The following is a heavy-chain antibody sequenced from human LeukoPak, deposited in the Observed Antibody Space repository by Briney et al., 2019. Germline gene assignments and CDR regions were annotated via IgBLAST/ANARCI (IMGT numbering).Heavy chain of an antibody. J-gene: IGHJ4*02. V-gene: IGHV6-1*01. CDR3: AREYCSSTSCYLYYFDY. Sequence: SQTLSLTCAISGDSVSSNSAAWNWVRQSPSRGLEWLGRTYYRSKWYNDYAVSVKSRITINPDTSKNQFSLQLNSVTPEDTAVYYCAREYCSSTSCYLYYFDYWGQGTLVTVSS. CDR1: GDSVSSNSAA. CDR2: TYYRSKWYN. D-gene: IGHD2-2*01.